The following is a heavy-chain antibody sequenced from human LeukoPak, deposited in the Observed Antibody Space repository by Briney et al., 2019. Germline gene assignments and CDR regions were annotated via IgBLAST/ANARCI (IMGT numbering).Heavy chain of an antibody. V-gene: IGHV1-8*01. CDR2: MNPNSGNT. CDR1: GYTFTSYD. D-gene: IGHD6-19*01. Sequence: ASVKVSCKASGYTFTSYDINWVRQATGQGLERMGWMNPNSGNTGYAQKFQGRVTMTRNTSISTAYMELSSLRSEDTAVYYCARGLTQISSGWDDYWGQGTLVTVSS. J-gene: IGHJ4*02. CDR3: ARGLTQISSGWDDY.